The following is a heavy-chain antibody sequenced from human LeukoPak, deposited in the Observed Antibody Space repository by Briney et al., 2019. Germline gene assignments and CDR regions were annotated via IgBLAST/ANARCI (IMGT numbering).Heavy chain of an antibody. CDR1: GGSISSYY. V-gene: IGHV4-59*08. D-gene: IGHD3-3*01. CDR2: IYYSGST. Sequence: PSETLSLTCTVSGGSISSYYWSWIRQPPGKGLEWIGYIYYSGSTNYNPSLKSRVTISVDTSKNQFSLKLSSVTAADTAVYYCARSENYDFWNLFDPWGQGTLVTVSS. J-gene: IGHJ5*02. CDR3: ARSENYDFWNLFDP.